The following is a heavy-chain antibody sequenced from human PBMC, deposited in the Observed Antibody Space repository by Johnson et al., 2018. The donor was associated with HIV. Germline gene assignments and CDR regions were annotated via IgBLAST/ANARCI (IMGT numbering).Heavy chain of an antibody. CDR3: ARVGIAAAGRDAFDI. CDR1: GFTFSDYY. CDR2: IKQDGSEK. Sequence: VQVVESGGGLVKPGGSLRLSCAASGFTFSDYYMSWVRQAPGEGLEWVADIKQDGSEKYYVDSVKGRFTISRDNAKNSLYLQMNSLRAEDTAVYYCARVGIAAAGRDAFDIWGQGTMVTVSS. V-gene: IGHV3-7*02. D-gene: IGHD6-13*01. J-gene: IGHJ3*02.